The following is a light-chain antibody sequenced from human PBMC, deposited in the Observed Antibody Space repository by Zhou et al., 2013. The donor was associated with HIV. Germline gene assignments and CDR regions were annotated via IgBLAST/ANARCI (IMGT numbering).Light chain of an antibody. CDR3: MQGLETPYT. CDR1: QRLQHTIGNNF. CDR2: LAS. J-gene: IGKJ2*01. Sequence: DIVMTQSPLSLSVTPGESASISCRSSQRLQHTIGNNFLDWYVQRPGQSPQLIIFLASERASGVPDRFSGSGSGTDFTLKIRRVGAEDVGVYYCMQGLETPYTFGLGDQVGDQT. V-gene: IGKV2-28*01.